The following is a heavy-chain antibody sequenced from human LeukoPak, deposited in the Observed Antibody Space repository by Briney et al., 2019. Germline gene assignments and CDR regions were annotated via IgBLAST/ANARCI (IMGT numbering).Heavy chain of an antibody. J-gene: IGHJ4*02. Sequence: ASVKVSCKASGYTFTGYYMHWVRQAPGQGLEWMGWINPNSGGTNYAQKFQGRVTMTRDTSISTAYMELSRLRSDDTAVYYCARVRDGYNAPSLDYWGQGTLVTVSS. V-gene: IGHV1-2*02. CDR1: GYTFTGYY. CDR2: INPNSGGT. D-gene: IGHD5-24*01. CDR3: ARVRDGYNAPSLDY.